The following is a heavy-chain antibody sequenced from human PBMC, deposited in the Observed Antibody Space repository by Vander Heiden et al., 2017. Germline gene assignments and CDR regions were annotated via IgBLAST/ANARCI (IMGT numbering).Heavy chain of an antibody. J-gene: IGHJ4*02. Sequence: QVQLQESGPELVKPSETLSLTCTVSGGSISSYYWSWIRQPPGKGLEWIGYIYYSGSTNYNPSLKSRVTISVDTSKNQFSLKLSSVTAADTAVYYWARGYGYVDYWGQGTLVTVSS. V-gene: IGHV4-59*01. CDR2: IYYSGST. CDR1: GGSISSYY. D-gene: IGHD6-13*01. CDR3: ARGYGYVDY.